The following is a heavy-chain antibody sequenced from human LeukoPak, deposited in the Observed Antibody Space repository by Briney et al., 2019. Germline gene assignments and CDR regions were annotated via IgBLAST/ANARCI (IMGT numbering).Heavy chain of an antibody. D-gene: IGHD6-13*01. CDR1: GGSISSSTYY. J-gene: IGHJ4*02. Sequence: SETLSLTCSVSGGSISSSTYYWGWIRQPPGKGLEWIGSISYSGSAYYNPSLKSRVTISVDTSKNQFSLRLSSVTAADTAVYYCARVAAPGFDYFDYWGQGTLVTVSS. CDR2: ISYSGSA. CDR3: ARVAAPGFDYFDY. V-gene: IGHV4-39*07.